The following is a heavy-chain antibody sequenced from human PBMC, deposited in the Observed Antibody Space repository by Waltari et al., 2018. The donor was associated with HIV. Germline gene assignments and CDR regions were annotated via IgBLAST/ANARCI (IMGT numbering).Heavy chain of an antibody. Sequence: EVRLLGSGGVLVLPGGSLRPSSATSWLTFITPALRWVRQAPRKGLEWVSAITVSGGSTYYADSVKGRFTISRDNSKNTLYLQMDSLRAEDTAVYYCARQSLGSFDYWGQGTLVTVSS. V-gene: IGHV3-23*01. D-gene: IGHD7-27*01. CDR3: ARQSLGSFDY. CDR1: WLTFITPA. CDR2: ITVSGGST. J-gene: IGHJ4*02.